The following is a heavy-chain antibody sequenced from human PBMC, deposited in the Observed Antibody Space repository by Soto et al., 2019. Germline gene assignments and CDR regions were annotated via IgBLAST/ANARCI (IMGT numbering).Heavy chain of an antibody. V-gene: IGHV3-30*18. CDR2: ISYDGSNK. CDR1: GFTFSSYG. J-gene: IGHJ5*02. Sequence: QVQLVESGGGVVQPGRSLRLSCAASGFTFSSYGMHWVRQAPGKGLEWVAVISYDGSNKYYADSVKGQFTISRDNSKNTLYLQMNSLRAEDTAVYYCAKDALGYCSSTSCWVDPWGQGTLVTVSS. D-gene: IGHD2-2*01. CDR3: AKDALGYCSSTSCWVDP.